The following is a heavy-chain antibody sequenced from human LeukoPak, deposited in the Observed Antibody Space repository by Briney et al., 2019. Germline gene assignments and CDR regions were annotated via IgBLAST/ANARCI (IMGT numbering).Heavy chain of an antibody. D-gene: IGHD6-6*01. V-gene: IGHV3-21*01. J-gene: IGHJ6*02. Sequence: PGGSLRLSCAASGFTFSTYAMSWVRQAPGKGLEWVSSISSSISYIYYADSVKGRFTISRDNAKNTLYLQMNSLRAEDTAVYYCTRDSYTNSVYYGMDVWGQGTTVTVSS. CDR1: GFTFSTYA. CDR3: TRDSYTNSVYYGMDV. CDR2: ISSSISYI.